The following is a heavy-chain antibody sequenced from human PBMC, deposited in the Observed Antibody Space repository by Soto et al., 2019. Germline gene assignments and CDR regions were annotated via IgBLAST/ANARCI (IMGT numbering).Heavy chain of an antibody. D-gene: IGHD3-22*01. CDR1: GGTFHSYT. CDR2: ISAYNGNT. V-gene: IGHV1-18*01. CDR3: AIHRDYYDSSGYYFPPTHNAFDI. J-gene: IGHJ3*02. Sequence: ASAKVSCKASGGTFHSYTISWVRQAPGQGLEWMGLISAYNGNTNYAQKLQGRVTMTTDTSASTAYMELRSLRSDDTAVYYCAIHRDYYDSSGYYFPPTHNAFDIWGQGTMVTVSS.